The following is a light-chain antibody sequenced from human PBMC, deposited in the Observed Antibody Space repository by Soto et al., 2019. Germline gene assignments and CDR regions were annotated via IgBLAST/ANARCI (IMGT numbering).Light chain of an antibody. CDR2: GAS. J-gene: IGKJ4*01. V-gene: IGKV3-15*01. Sequence: EIVMTQSPATLSVSPGERATLSCRASQSVTSDLAWYQQKPGQAPRLLIYGASTMATGVPARISGSGSGTEFTLTISSLQSEDFEVYYCQQYHNWPLTFGGGTKVEIK. CDR1: QSVTSD. CDR3: QQYHNWPLT.